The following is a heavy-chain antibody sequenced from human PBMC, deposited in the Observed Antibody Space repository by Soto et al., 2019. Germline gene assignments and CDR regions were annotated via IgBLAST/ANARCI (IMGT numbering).Heavy chain of an antibody. D-gene: IGHD3-9*01. CDR2: IYSEGTP. CDR1: GFTVGSNY. J-gene: IGHJ6*02. Sequence: GGSPRLSCAASGFTVGSNYMSWVRQAPGKGLEWVSVIYSEGTPYYADSVKGRFTISRENSNNTLYLHTNNLRAEDTAVYYCARSTYYDILTGSYYYYAMDVWGQGTTVTVS. CDR3: ARSTYYDILTGSYYYYAMDV. V-gene: IGHV3-53*01.